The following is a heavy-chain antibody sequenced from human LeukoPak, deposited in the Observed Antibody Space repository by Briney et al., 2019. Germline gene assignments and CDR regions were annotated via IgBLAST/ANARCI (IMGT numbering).Heavy chain of an antibody. CDR1: GGSISSGGYY. J-gene: IGHJ3*02. CDR3: ARAPPPTYYYGSGSYSAPFDI. CDR2: IYYSGST. V-gene: IGHV4-30-4*08. Sequence: SQTLSLTCTVSGGSISSGGYYWSWIRQHPGKGLEWLGYIYYSGSTYYNPSLKSRVTISVDTSKNQFSLKLSSVTAADTAVYYCARAPPPTYYYGSGSYSAPFDIWGQGTMVTVSS. D-gene: IGHD3-10*01.